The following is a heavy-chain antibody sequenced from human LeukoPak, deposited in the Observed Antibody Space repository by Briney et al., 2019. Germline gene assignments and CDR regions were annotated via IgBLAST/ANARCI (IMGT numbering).Heavy chain of an antibody. D-gene: IGHD5-12*01. Sequence: GESLKISCKGSGYSFTSYWISWVRQMPGKGVEWMGRIDPSDSYTNYSPSFQGHVTISADKSISTAYLQWSSLKASDTAMYYCARPRGSGYDYWYFDLWGRGTLVTVSS. J-gene: IGHJ2*01. CDR3: ARPRGSGYDYWYFDL. V-gene: IGHV5-10-1*01. CDR1: GYSFTSYW. CDR2: IDPSDSYT.